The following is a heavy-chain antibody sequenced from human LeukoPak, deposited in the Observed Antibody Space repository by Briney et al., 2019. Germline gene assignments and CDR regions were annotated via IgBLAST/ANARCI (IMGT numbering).Heavy chain of an antibody. Sequence: SETLSLTRTVSGGSISSSSYYWGWIRQPPGKGLEWIGSIYYSGSTYYNPSLKSRVTISVDTSKKQFSLKLSSVTAADTAVYYCARHDGSTAWYGDALDIWGQGTMVTVSS. D-gene: IGHD3-22*01. J-gene: IGHJ3*02. CDR3: ARHDGSTAWYGDALDI. CDR1: GGSISSSSYY. CDR2: IYYSGST. V-gene: IGHV4-39*01.